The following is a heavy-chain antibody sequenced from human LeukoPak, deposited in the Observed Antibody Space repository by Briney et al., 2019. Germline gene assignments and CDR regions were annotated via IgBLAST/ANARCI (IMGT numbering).Heavy chain of an antibody. J-gene: IGHJ4*02. V-gene: IGHV1-46*01. CDR2: IYPRDGST. CDR1: GYTFTSNY. Sequence: ASVKVSCKASGYTFTSNYIHWVRLAPGQGLEWMGMIYPRDGSTSYAQKFQGRVTVTRDTSTSTVHMELSGLRSEDTAVYYCARDQEGFDYWGQGTLVTVSS. CDR3: ARDQEGFDY.